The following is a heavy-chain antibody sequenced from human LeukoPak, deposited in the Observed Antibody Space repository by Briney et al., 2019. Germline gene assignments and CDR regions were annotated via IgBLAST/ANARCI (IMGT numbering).Heavy chain of an antibody. D-gene: IGHD2-15*01. Sequence: SETLSLTCTVSGGSLSSYYWSWIRQPAGKGLEWIGRIYTSGSTNYNPSLKSRVTMSVDTSKNQFSLKLSSVTAADTAVYYCARGSVAAIGAGYYYYGMDVWGQGTTVTVSS. V-gene: IGHV4-4*07. CDR3: ARGSVAAIGAGYYYYGMDV. J-gene: IGHJ6*02. CDR2: IYTSGST. CDR1: GGSLSSYY.